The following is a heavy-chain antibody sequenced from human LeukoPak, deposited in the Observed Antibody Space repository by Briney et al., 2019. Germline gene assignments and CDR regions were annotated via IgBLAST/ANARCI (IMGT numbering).Heavy chain of an antibody. D-gene: IGHD1-26*01. J-gene: IGHJ4*02. CDR1: GFSLSTVPMR. CDR2: IDWADDK. CDR3: ARMKASGSYYYFDY. V-gene: IGHV2-70*04. Sequence: ESGPALVKPTQTLTLTCTFAGFSLSTVPMRVSWLRQPPGEALEWLARIDWADDKFYSTSLKTRLTISKDTSKHQVVLTMTNMDPLDTATYYCARMKASGSYYYFDYWGQGTLVTVSS.